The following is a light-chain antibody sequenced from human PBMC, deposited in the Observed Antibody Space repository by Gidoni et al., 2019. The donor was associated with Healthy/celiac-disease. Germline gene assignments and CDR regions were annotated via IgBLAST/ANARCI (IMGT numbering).Light chain of an antibody. CDR2: DVS. V-gene: IGLV2-14*03. CDR1: SSDVGGYNY. J-gene: IGLJ2*01. CDR3: SSYTSSSTLVV. Sequence: QSALTQPASVSGSPGQSITIACTGTSSDVGGYNYGSWYQLHPGKAPQLMIYDVSNRPSGVSNRFSCSKAGNTASLTISWRQAEDEADYYCSSYTSSSTLVVFGGGTKLTVL.